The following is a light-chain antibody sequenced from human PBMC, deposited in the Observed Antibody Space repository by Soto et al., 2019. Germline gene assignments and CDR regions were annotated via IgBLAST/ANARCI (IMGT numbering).Light chain of an antibody. CDR3: QQSYGTPPT. V-gene: IGKV1-5*01. CDR2: DSF. Sequence: DIQMTQSPSTLSAPVGDSVTITCRASQTISTWLAWYQQKPGQAPTLLIYDSFTLKSGVPSRFSGSGSGTEFTLTISSLQSEDFATYYCQQSYGTPPTFGQGTRLENK. J-gene: IGKJ5*01. CDR1: QTISTW.